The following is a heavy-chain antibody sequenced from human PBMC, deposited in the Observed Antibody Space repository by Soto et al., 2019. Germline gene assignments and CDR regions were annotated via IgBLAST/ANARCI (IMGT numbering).Heavy chain of an antibody. CDR2: VPYDGSNK. V-gene: IGHV3-30*18. CDR3: AKGKGMNYYYGLNV. D-gene: IGHD3-10*01. J-gene: IGHJ6*02. CDR1: GFTFSSYG. Sequence: QVQLVESGGGVVQPGRSLRLSCAASGFTFSSYGMHWVRQAPGKGLEWVAVVPYDGSNKYYADSVKGRFTISRDNSKNTLNLQMNSLRAEDTAVYYWAKGKGMNYYYGLNVWGQGTTVTVSS.